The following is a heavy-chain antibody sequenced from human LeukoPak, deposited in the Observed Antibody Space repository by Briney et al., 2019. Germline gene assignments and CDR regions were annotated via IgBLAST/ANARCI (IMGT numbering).Heavy chain of an antibody. J-gene: IGHJ6*04. Sequence: GGSLRLSCAASGFTFNSYSMNWVRQAPGKGLEWVSFISSSSSYIYYADSVKGRFTISRDNAKNSLYLQMNSLRAEDTAVYYCAELGITMIGGVWGKGTTVTISS. CDR3: AELGITMIGGV. CDR2: ISSSSSYI. D-gene: IGHD3-10*02. V-gene: IGHV3-21*01. CDR1: GFTFNSYS.